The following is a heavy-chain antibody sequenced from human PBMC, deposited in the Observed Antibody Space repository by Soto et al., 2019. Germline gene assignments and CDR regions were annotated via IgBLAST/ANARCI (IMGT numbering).Heavy chain of an antibody. CDR2: IYYSGST. J-gene: IGHJ4*02. V-gene: IGHV4-31*03. Sequence: SETLSLTCTVSGGSSISGGYCWSWIRKHPGKGLEWIGYIYYSGSTYYNPSLKSRVTISVDTSKNQFSLKLSSVTAADTAVYYCATSTYDYDILTGYPTPYYFDYWGQGTLVTVSS. CDR3: ATSTYDYDILTGYPTPYYFDY. D-gene: IGHD3-9*01. CDR1: GGSSISGGYC.